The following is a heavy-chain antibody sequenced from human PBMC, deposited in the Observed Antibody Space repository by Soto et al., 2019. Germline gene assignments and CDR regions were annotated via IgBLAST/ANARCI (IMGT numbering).Heavy chain of an antibody. J-gene: IGHJ4*02. CDR1: GGTFSSYA. V-gene: IGHV1-69*13. D-gene: IGHD3-9*01. CDR3: ARGDGDDILTGYQYYFDY. Sequence: SVQVSCKASGGTFSSYAISWVRQAPGQGLEWMGGIIPIFGTANYAQKFQGRVTITADESTSTAYMELSSLRSEDTAVYYCARGDGDDILTGYQYYFDYWGQGTLVTVSS. CDR2: IIPIFGTA.